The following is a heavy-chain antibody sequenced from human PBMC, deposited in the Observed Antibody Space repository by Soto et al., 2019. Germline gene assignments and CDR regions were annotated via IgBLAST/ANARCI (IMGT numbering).Heavy chain of an antibody. Sequence: SETLSLTCTVSGDSITGGGYYWNWVRQLPGKGLEWIGCVYYTGATYYNPSLKSRITISIDSSKNQFSLTLSSVTAADTALYICERRDQRGRGVPTYIHYWGQGTLVTVSS. CDR2: VYYTGAT. CDR1: GDSITGGGYY. D-gene: IGHD3-10*01. CDR3: ERRDQRGRGVPTYIHY. J-gene: IGHJ4*02. V-gene: IGHV4-31*03.